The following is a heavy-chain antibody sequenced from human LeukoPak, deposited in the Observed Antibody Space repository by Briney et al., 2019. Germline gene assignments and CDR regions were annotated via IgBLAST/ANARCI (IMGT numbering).Heavy chain of an antibody. CDR1: GGSISGTNW. J-gene: IGHJ4*02. Sequence: SETLSLTCGVSGGSISGTNWWNWVRQPPGQGLEWIGEISLAGQTNYNPSLNGRVTMSLDKSSNQLSLHLTSVTAADTATYFCSRESGPFCPFGYWGQGTLVIVSS. V-gene: IGHV4/OR15-8*02. CDR2: ISLAGQT. CDR3: SRESGPFCPFGY. D-gene: IGHD1-26*01.